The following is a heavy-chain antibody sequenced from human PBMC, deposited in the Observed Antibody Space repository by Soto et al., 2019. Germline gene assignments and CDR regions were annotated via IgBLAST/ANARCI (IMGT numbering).Heavy chain of an antibody. CDR1: GGSVTSGNNY. J-gene: IGHJ6*02. CDR2: IYSSGTT. D-gene: IGHD2-15*01. V-gene: IGHV4-61*01. Sequence: KPSETLSLTCTVSGGSVTSGNNYWSWIRQSPGKGLEWIGYIYSSGTTNYNLSLKSRVTVSLDTPKSQFSLRLASVTAADTAVYFCARDRGVGRSGGRCYFYAMDVWGQGTTATVSS. CDR3: ARDRGVGRSGGRCYFYAMDV.